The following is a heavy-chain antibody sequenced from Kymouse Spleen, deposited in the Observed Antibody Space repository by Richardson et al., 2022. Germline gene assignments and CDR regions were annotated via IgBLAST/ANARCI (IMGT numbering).Heavy chain of an antibody. J-gene: IGHJ5*02. V-gene: IGHV4-34*01. Sequence: QVQLQQWGAGLLKPSETLSLTCAVYGGSFSGYYWSWIRQPPGKGLEWIGEINHSGSTNYNPSLKSRVTISVDTSKNQFSLKLSSVTAADTAVYYCARGGYFDWAYWFDPWGQGTLVTVSS. D-gene: IGHD3-9*01. CDR1: GGSFSGYY. CDR2: INHSGST. CDR3: ARGGYFDWAYWFDP.